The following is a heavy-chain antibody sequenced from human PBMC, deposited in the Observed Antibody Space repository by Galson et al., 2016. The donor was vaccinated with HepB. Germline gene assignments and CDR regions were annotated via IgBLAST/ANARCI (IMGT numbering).Heavy chain of an antibody. D-gene: IGHD2-21*02. J-gene: IGHJ4*02. CDR2: ITPFQGNT. V-gene: IGHV1-45*02. CDR1: GYFFTYRY. Sequence: SVKVSCKASGYFFTYRYLHWVRQAPGQALEWMGWITPFQGNTNYAQKYQDRVTITRDKSTSTAYMELSSLRSEDTAMYYCAGELAYCDGDCYYSWGQGTQVTASS. CDR3: AGELAYCDGDCYYS.